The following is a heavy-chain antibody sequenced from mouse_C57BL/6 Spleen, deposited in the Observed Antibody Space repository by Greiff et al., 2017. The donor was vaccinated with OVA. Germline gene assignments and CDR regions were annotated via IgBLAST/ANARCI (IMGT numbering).Heavy chain of an antibody. J-gene: IGHJ3*01. D-gene: IGHD2-4*01. V-gene: IGHV1-59*01. CDR3: ARGPDYAWFAY. Sequence: QVQLQQPGAELVRPGTSVKLSCKASGYTFTSYWMHWVKQRPGQGLEWIGVIDPSDSYTNYNQKFKGKATLTVDTSSSTAYMQLSSLTSEDSAVYYCARGPDYAWFAYWGQGTLVTVSA. CDR1: GYTFTSYW. CDR2: IDPSDSYT.